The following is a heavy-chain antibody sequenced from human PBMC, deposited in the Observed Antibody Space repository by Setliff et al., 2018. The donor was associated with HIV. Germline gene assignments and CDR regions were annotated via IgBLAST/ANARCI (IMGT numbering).Heavy chain of an antibody. Sequence: SETLSLTCTVSGGSISISSYCWGWIRQPPGKGLEWLATVYHSGSTYYNPSLKSRVTISIDTSKNQFSLRLSSVTAADTAVYFCARGTAPRRGTNYGGNYPLDYWGQGTLVTVSS. CDR2: VYHSGST. D-gene: IGHD4-17*01. V-gene: IGHV4-39*07. J-gene: IGHJ4*02. CDR3: ARGTAPRRGTNYGGNYPLDY. CDR1: GGSISISSYC.